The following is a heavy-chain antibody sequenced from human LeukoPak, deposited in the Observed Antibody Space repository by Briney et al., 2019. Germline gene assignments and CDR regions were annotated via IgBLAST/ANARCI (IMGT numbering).Heavy chain of an antibody. CDR3: AKMGTTTTQSTHLDY. Sequence: PGGSLRLSCAASGFTFSDTWMHWVRQAPGKGLVWVSRIRSDGSDTRYAESVKGRFTISRDDSKNTLYLQMNSLRADDTAVYYCAKMGTTTTQSTHLDYWGQGTLVTVSS. D-gene: IGHD4-11*01. V-gene: IGHV3-74*01. CDR2: IRSDGSDT. CDR1: GFTFSDTW. J-gene: IGHJ4*02.